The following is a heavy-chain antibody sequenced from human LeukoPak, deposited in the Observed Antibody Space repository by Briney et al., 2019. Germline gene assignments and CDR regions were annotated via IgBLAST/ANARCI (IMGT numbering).Heavy chain of an antibody. V-gene: IGHV4-59*08. CDR3: ARVFTGDAFDI. D-gene: IGHD3-10*01. CDR1: GGSISSYY. CDR2: IYSSGST. Sequence: SETLSLTCTVSGGSISSYYWSWIRQPPGKGLEWIGYIYSSGSTNYNPSLKSRVTILVDTSKNQFSLKLSSVTAADTAVYYCARVFTGDAFDIWGQGTMVTVSS. J-gene: IGHJ3*02.